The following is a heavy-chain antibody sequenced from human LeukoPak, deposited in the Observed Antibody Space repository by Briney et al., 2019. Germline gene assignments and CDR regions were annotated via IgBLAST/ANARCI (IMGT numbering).Heavy chain of an antibody. D-gene: IGHD2-2*01. CDR2: IYYSGST. V-gene: IGHV4-59*01. CDR1: GGSISSYY. CDR3: ARESPRYCSSTSCHSGGEFDY. J-gene: IGHJ4*02. Sequence: SETLSLTCTVSGGSISSYYWSWIRQPPGKGLEWIGYIYYSGSTNYNPSLKSRVTISVDTSKNQFSLKLSSVTAADTAVYYCARESPRYCSSTSCHSGGEFDYWGQGTLVTVSS.